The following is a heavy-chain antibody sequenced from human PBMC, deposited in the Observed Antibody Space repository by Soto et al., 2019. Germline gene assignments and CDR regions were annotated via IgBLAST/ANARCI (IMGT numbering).Heavy chain of an antibody. J-gene: IGHJ4*02. V-gene: IGHV3-30*18. CDR2: ISYDGSNK. CDR3: AKVSDSSSAISDY. D-gene: IGHD6-6*01. Sequence: QVQLVESGGGVVQPGRSLRLSCAASGFTFSSYGMHWVRQAPGKGLEWVAVISYDGSNKYYADSVKGRFTISRDNSKNTLHLQMNSLRAEDTAVYYCAKVSDSSSAISDYWGQGTLVTVSS. CDR1: GFTFSSYG.